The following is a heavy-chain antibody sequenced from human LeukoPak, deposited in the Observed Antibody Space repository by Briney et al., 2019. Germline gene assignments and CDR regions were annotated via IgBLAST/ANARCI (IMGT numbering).Heavy chain of an antibody. D-gene: IGHD4-23*01. CDR2: ISPNGGST. Sequence: GGSLRLSCVASGFTFSSFSMHWVRQAPGKGPEFISSISPNGGSTYYVDSVKGRFTISRDNSKNTLYLQMGTLRPDDMAVYYCARGYSGKNPFDYWGQGTLVTASS. J-gene: IGHJ4*02. CDR1: GFTFSSFS. CDR3: ARGYSGKNPFDY. V-gene: IGHV3-64*02.